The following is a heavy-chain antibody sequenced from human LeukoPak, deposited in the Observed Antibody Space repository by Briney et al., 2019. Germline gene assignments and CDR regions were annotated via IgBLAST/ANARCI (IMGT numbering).Heavy chain of an antibody. CDR1: GGTISSYY. CDR2: IYTSGST. D-gene: IGHD3-10*01. Sequence: SETLSLTCTVSGGTISSYYWSWLRQPAGKGLEWIGRIYTSGSTNYNPSLKSRVTMSVDTSKNQFSLKLSSVTAADTAVYYCASRLLWFGDLYGMDVWGQGTTVTVSS. V-gene: IGHV4-4*07. J-gene: IGHJ6*02. CDR3: ASRLLWFGDLYGMDV.